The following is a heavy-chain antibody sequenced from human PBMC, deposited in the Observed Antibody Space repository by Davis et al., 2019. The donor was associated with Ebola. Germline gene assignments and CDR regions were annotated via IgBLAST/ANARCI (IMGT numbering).Heavy chain of an antibody. D-gene: IGHD3-3*01. CDR1: GGSFSGYY. CDR2: INHSGST. V-gene: IGHV4-34*01. Sequence: MPSETLSLTCAVYGGSFSGYYWSWIRQPPGKGLEWIGEINHSGSTNYNPSLKSRVTISVDTSKNQFSLKLSSVTAADTAVYYCARDEGNYDFWSGYRNYYYGMDVWGQGTTVTVSS. CDR3: ARDEGNYDFWSGYRNYYYGMDV. J-gene: IGHJ6*02.